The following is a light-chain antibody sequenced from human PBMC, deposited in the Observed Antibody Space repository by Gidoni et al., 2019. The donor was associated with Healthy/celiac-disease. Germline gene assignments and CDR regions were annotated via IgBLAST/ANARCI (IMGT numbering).Light chain of an antibody. CDR3: QQYNSYAVT. Sequence: IQMTQSPSTLSASVGDRVNITCRFSQSIRSWLAWYQQKPGKAPKLLIYKALSLESGCTSRCSGSGAGTECTLTISRLQPDDCATYYCQQYNSYAVTFGGGTKVEIK. J-gene: IGKJ4*01. V-gene: IGKV1-5*03. CDR1: QSIRSW. CDR2: KAL.